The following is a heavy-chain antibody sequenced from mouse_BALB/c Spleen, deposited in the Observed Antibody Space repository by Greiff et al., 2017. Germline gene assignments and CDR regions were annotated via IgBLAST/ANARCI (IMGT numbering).Heavy chain of an antibody. D-gene: IGHD1-1*01. Sequence: EVKLVESGGGSVKPGGSLKLSCAASGFTFSSYAMSWVRQTPEKRLEWVASISSGGSTYYPDSVKGRFTISRDNARNILYLQMSSLRSEDTAMYYCARGRSTDYWYFDVWGAGTTVTVSS. V-gene: IGHV5-6-5*01. CDR1: GFTFSSYA. J-gene: IGHJ1*01. CDR2: ISSGGST. CDR3: ARGRSTDYWYFDV.